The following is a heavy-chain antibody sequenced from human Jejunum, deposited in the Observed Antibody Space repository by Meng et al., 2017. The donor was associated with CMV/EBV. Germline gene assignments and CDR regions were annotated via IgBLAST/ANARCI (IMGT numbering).Heavy chain of an antibody. CDR1: FTFSDHY. V-gene: IGHV3-11*04. CDR2: IISSGTIL. J-gene: IGHJ4*02. CDR3: AASSTHGMYVDRIY. D-gene: IGHD2-2*01. Sequence: FTFSDHYINWIRQAPGKVREWVSYIISSGTILCYAVSVKGRFTVSRDNAKKSLYVQRNSLRAEATAVYYCAASSTHGMYVDRIYWGQGMLVTVSS.